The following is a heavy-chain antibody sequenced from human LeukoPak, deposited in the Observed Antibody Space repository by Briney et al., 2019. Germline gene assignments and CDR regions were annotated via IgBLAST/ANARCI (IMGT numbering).Heavy chain of an antibody. Sequence: PSQTLSLTCTVSGSSISSGSYYWSWIRQPAGKGLEWIGRIYTSGSTNYNPSLKSRVTISVDTSKNQFSLKLSSVTAADTAVYYCARGRGSSWYGGFDYWGQGTLVTVSS. CDR1: GSSISSGSYY. CDR2: IYTSGST. J-gene: IGHJ4*02. CDR3: ARGRGSSWYGGFDY. V-gene: IGHV4-61*02. D-gene: IGHD6-13*01.